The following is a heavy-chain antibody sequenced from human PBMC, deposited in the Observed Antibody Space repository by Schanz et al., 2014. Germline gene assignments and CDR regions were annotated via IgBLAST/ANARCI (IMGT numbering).Heavy chain of an antibody. CDR1: GFTLSSYW. CDR3: ARDGDRFYHNYYMDV. V-gene: IGHV3-30*03. CDR2: MSYDGSIK. D-gene: IGHD4-17*01. J-gene: IGHJ6*03. Sequence: VKLVESGGGAVRPGGSLRLSCAASGFTLSSYWMHWVRQVPGKGLEWVAAMSYDGSIKYYGDSVKGRFTISRDNSKNTLYLHMNTLRSEDTAVYYCARDGDRFYHNYYMDVWGKGTTVTVSS.